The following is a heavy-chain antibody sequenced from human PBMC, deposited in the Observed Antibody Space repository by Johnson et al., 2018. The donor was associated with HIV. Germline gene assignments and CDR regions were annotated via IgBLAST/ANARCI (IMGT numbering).Heavy chain of an antibody. Sequence: VQLVESGGGLVQPGRSLRLSCAASGFTFDDYAMHWVRQVPGKGLEWVSGISWNSGSIGYADLVKGRFTISRDNAKNPLYLQMNSLRAEDTALYYCARWQRLVHGPFDIWGQGTMVTVSS. CDR2: ISWNSGSI. CDR1: GFTFDDYA. CDR3: ARWQRLVHGPFDI. V-gene: IGHV3-9*01. J-gene: IGHJ3*02. D-gene: IGHD6-13*01.